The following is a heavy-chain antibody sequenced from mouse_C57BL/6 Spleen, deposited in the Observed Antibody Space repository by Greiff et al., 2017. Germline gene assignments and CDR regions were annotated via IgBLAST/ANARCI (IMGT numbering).Heavy chain of an antibody. Sequence: DVKLVESGGGLVQPGGSLSLSCAASGFTFTDYYMSWVRQPPGKALEWLGFIRNKANGYTTEYSASVKGRFTISRDNSQSILYLQMNALRAEDSATYYCARSSYYYGSSGYAMDYWGQGTSVTVSS. V-gene: IGHV7-3*01. CDR1: GFTFTDYY. J-gene: IGHJ4*01. CDR3: ARSSYYYGSSGYAMDY. D-gene: IGHD1-1*01. CDR2: IRNKANGYTT.